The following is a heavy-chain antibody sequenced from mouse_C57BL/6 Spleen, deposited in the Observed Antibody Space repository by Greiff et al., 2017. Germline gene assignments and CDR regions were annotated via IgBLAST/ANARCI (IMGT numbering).Heavy chain of an antibody. CDR2: IDPSDSYT. CDR1: GYTFTSYW. V-gene: IGHV1-69*01. CDR3: ARGGRGPFDY. Sequence: QVQLKQPGAELVMPGASVKLSCKASGYTFTSYWMHWVKQRPGQGLEWIGEIDPSDSYTNYNQKFKGKSTLTVDKSSSTAYMQLSSLTSEDSAVYYCARGGRGPFDYWGQGTTLTVSS. D-gene: IGHD1-1*02. J-gene: IGHJ2*01.